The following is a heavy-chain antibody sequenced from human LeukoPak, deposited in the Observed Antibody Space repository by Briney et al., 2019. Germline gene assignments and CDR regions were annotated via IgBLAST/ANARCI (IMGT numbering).Heavy chain of an antibody. V-gene: IGHV3-66*01. Sequence: GGSLRLSCAASGIIVSDNYMTWVRQAPGKGLEWVSVIYRDGSTYYGDSVRGRFTISRDNSKNTLYLQMNSLRAEDTALYYCARGPAAGNLLGYWGQGTLVTVSS. J-gene: IGHJ4*02. CDR3: ARGPAAGNLLGY. D-gene: IGHD6-19*01. CDR2: IYRDGST. CDR1: GIIVSDNY.